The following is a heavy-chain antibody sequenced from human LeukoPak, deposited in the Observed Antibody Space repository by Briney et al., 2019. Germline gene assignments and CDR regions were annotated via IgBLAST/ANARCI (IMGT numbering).Heavy chain of an antibody. Sequence: PGGSLRLSCAASGFTFSSYWMHWVRQAPGKGLVWVSRINSDGSSTSYADSVKGRFTISRGNAKDTLYLQMNSPRAEDTAVYYCARDPAGYGLDYWGQGTLVTVSS. CDR1: GFTFSSYW. V-gene: IGHV3-74*01. J-gene: IGHJ4*02. CDR2: INSDGSST. CDR3: ARDPAGYGLDY. D-gene: IGHD2-15*01.